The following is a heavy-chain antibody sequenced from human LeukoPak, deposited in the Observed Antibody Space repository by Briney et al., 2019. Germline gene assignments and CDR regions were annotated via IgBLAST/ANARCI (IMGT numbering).Heavy chain of an antibody. CDR3: AKVDDISAVFDY. CDR1: GFTFSSYG. V-gene: IGHV3-30*18. Sequence: GRSLRLCCAASGFTFSSYGMHWGRQAPGKGLEWVAVISYDGSNKYYADSVKGRFTISRDNSKNTLYLQMNSLRAEDTAVYYCAKVDDISAVFDYWGQGTLVTVSS. J-gene: IGHJ4*02. CDR2: ISYDGSNK. D-gene: IGHD3-9*01.